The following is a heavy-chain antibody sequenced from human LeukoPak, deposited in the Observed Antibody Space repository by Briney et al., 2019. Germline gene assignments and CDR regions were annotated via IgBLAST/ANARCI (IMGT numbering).Heavy chain of an antibody. CDR1: GFTVSSNS. D-gene: IGHD1-26*01. CDR3: AKDPQWELPSPFDH. V-gene: IGHV3-53*01. J-gene: IGHJ4*02. CDR2: IYSVGST. Sequence: GGSLRLSCAASGFTVSSNSISWVRQAPGKGLEWVSHIYSVGSTYYADSVKGRFTIFRDNPKNMLYLLMNSLRAEDTAVYYCAKDPQWELPSPFDHWGQGTLVTVSS.